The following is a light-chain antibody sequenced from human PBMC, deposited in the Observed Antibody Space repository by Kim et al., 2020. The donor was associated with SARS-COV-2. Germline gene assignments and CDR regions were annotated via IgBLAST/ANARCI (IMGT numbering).Light chain of an antibody. CDR2: QDN. CDR1: KLGDKY. J-gene: IGLJ2*01. CDR3: QAWDSSTVV. V-gene: IGLV3-1*01. Sequence: SVSPGQTVSITCSGDKLGDKYACWYQQKPGQSPVLVIYQDNKRPSGIPERFSGSNSGNTATLTISGTQAMDEADYYCQAWDSSTVVFGGGTQLTVL.